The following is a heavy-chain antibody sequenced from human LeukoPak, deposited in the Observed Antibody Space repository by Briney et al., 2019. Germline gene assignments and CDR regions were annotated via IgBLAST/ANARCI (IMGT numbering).Heavy chain of an antibody. J-gene: IGHJ4*02. CDR1: GYTFTSYG. Sequence: ASVKVSCKASGYTFTSYGISWVRQAPGQGLEWMGWMNPNNGNTGYAQKFQGRVTMTRNTSISTAYMELTSLTSEDTAIYYCARRVAGVDCWGQGTLVTVSS. V-gene: IGHV1-8*02. D-gene: IGHD6-19*01. CDR2: MNPNNGNT. CDR3: ARRVAGVDC.